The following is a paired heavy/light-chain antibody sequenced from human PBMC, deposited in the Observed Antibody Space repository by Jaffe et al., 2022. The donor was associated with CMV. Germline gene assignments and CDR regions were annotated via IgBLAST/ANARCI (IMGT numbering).Light chain of an antibody. J-gene: IGKJ3*01. CDR1: QSISSY. CDR3: QQSYSTPGT. Sequence: DIQMTQSPSSLSASVGDRVTITCRASQSISSYLNWYQQKPGKAPKLLIYAASSLQSGVPSRFSGSGSGTDFTLTISSLQPEDFATYYCQQSYSTPGTFGPGTKVDIK. CDR2: AAS. V-gene: IGKV1-39*01.
Heavy chain of an antibody. D-gene: IGHD3-10*01. Sequence: EVQLVESGGGLVQPGGSLRLSCAASGFTVSSNYMSWVRQAPGKGLEWVSVIYSGGSTYYADSVKGRFTISRDNSKNTLYLQMNSLRAEDTAVYYCAAPGLWFGELFPPETPPDVWGKGTTVTVSS. CDR2: IYSGGST. V-gene: IGHV3-66*01. CDR3: AAPGLWFGELFPPETPPDV. J-gene: IGHJ6*04. CDR1: GFTVSSNY.